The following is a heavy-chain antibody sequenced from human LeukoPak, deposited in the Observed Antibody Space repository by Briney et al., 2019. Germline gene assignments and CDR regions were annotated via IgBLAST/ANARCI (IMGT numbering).Heavy chain of an antibody. CDR3: AKDTISSGWYGDAFDI. V-gene: IGHV3-30*02. Sequence: PGGSLRLSCAASGFTFSSYEMNWVRQAPGKGLEWVAFIRYDGSNKYYADSVKGRFTISRDNSKNTLYLQMNSLRAEDTAVYYCAKDTISSGWYGDAFDIWGQGTMVTVSS. CDR1: GFTFSSYE. D-gene: IGHD6-19*01. J-gene: IGHJ3*02. CDR2: IRYDGSNK.